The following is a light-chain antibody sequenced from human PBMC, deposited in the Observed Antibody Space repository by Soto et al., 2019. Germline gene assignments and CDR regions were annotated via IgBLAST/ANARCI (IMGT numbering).Light chain of an antibody. CDR3: QQYGNSPWT. V-gene: IGKV3-20*01. J-gene: IGKJ1*01. CDR2: GAS. CDR1: QSVSSSY. Sequence: EIVLTQSPCTVSFSAGERATLSCMASQSVSSSYLAWYQQKPGQAPRLLIYGASSRPTGIPDRISGSGSGTDFTLTISRLEPEDFAVYYCQQYGNSPWTFGQGTKVDI.